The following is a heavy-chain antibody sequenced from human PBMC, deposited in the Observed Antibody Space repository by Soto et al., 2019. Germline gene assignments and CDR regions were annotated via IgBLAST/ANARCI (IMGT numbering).Heavy chain of an antibody. Sequence: SETLSLTCSVSGGSIGSDNYFWGWIRQPPGKGLEWIGSINYSGSTFYPPSLRGRVTISVDTSKNQFSLKLSSVTAADTAVYYCARRAANTVIKRGYAYWGQGTLVTVSS. CDR1: GGSIGSDNYF. D-gene: IGHD4-17*01. J-gene: IGHJ4*02. CDR2: INYSGST. CDR3: ARRAANTVIKRGYAY. V-gene: IGHV4-39*07.